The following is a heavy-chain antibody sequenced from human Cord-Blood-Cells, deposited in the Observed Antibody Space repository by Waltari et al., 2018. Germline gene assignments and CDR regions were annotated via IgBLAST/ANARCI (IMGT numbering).Heavy chain of an antibody. CDR2: ISYDGSNK. V-gene: IGHV3-30-3*01. J-gene: IGHJ4*02. CDR3: ASLGGSYLGGDY. D-gene: IGHD1-26*01. Sequence: QVQLVESGGGVVQPGRSLRLSCAASGFTFSSYAMHRVRQAPGKGLEWVAVISYDGSNKYYADSVKGRFTISRDNSKNTLYLQMNSLRAEDTAVYYCASLGGSYLGGDYWGQGTLVTVSS. CDR1: GFTFSSYA.